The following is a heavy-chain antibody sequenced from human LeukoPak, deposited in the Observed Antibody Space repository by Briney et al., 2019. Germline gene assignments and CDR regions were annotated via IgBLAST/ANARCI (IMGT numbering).Heavy chain of an antibody. V-gene: IGHV3-7*01. CDR2: IKQDGSEK. D-gene: IGHD6-13*01. Sequence: GGSLRLSCAASRFTFNNYWMSWVRQAPGEGLEWVANIKQDGSEKYYVDSVKGRFTISRDNAKNSLYLQMNSLRAEDTAVYYCARDNWSGIAFYFGYWGQGTLVTVSS. CDR1: RFTFNNYW. J-gene: IGHJ4*02. CDR3: ARDNWSGIAFYFGY.